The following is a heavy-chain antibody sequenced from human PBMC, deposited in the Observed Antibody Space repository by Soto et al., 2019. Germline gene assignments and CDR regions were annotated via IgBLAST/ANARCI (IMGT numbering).Heavy chain of an antibody. D-gene: IGHD2-2*01. Sequence: QVQLQESGPGLLRPSQTLSLTCSVSGDPLSLGGYYWTWIRPVPGKGLEWMGYIYHTAKTYYNPYLDGRLTMSVDMVKTQCPLQLNSVTDADTAVYYCARDGSSTANWIHPWGQGTLVTVSS. V-gene: IGHV4-31*03. J-gene: IGHJ5*02. CDR2: IYHTAKT. CDR3: ARDGSSTANWIHP. CDR1: GDPLSLGGYY.